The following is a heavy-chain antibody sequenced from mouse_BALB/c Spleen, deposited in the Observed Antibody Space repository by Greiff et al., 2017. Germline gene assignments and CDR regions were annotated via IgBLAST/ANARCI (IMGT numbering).Heavy chain of an antibody. CDR2: ISSGGSYT. CDR3: ARQDGYDPWFAY. CDR1: GFTFSSYA. D-gene: IGHD2-2*01. J-gene: IGHJ3*01. V-gene: IGHV5-9-3*01. Sequence: EVQLVESGGGLVKPGGSLKLSCAASGFTFSSYAMSWVRQTPEKRLEWVATISSGGSYTYYPDSVKGRFTISRDNAKNTLYLQMSSLRSEDTAMYYCARQDGYDPWFAYWGQGTLVTVSA.